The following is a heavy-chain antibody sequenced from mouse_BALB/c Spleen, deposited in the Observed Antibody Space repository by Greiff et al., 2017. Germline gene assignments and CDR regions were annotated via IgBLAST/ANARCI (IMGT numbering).Heavy chain of an antibody. Sequence: VQLQQSGAELVRPGTSVKVSCKASGYAFTNYLIEWVKQRPGQGLEWIGVINPGSGGTNYNEKFKGKATLTADKSSSTAYVQLSSLTSDDSAVYVCARGTARATGAMDYWGQGTSVTVSS. CDR3: ARGTARATGAMDY. D-gene: IGHD3-2*01. J-gene: IGHJ4*01. V-gene: IGHV1-54*01. CDR1: GYAFTNYL. CDR2: INPGSGGT.